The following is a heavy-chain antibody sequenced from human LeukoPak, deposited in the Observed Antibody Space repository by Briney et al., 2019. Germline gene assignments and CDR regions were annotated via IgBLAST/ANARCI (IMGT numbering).Heavy chain of an antibody. CDR1: GGTFSNYP. J-gene: IGHJ4*02. V-gene: IGHV1-69*05. CDR3: ASALYGGNSIDY. CDR2: IIPIIGTA. Sequence: SSVKVSCKACGGTFSNYPINWLGPAPAQGLEWMGGIIPIIGTANYAQKYQGRVTITTDDSTSTAYLELSSQGSEDTAVYYCASALYGGNSIDYWGKGTLVTVSS. D-gene: IGHD4-23*01.